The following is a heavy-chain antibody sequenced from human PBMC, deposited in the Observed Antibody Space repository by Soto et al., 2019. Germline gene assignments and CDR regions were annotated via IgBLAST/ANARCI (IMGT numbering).Heavy chain of an antibody. CDR2: IAGDDGNT. D-gene: IGHD1-1*01. V-gene: IGHV1-18*01. CDR3: ARRTLGSSIGIGDY. Sequence: QVQLVQSGGEVKKPGASLKVSCKASGYDFFNYGISWVRQAPGQGLEWMGCIAGDDGNTDYAQDLLGRVTTTTATSTNPAYMELRGLTSDDTAIYYCARRTLGSSIGIGDYWGQGVLVTVSS. CDR1: GYDFFNYG. J-gene: IGHJ4*02.